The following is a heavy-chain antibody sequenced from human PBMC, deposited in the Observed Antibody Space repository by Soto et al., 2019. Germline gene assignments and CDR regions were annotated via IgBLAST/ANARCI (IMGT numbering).Heavy chain of an antibody. D-gene: IGHD3-10*01. V-gene: IGHV3-48*01. J-gene: IGHJ3*02. Sequence: EVQLVESGGGLVQPGGSLRVSCAASGFTFSAFGMNWVRQAPGKGLEWLSYISNSGETIYYADSVRGRFTISRDNAKGSLELQMDSLRADDTAVYYCAIYGSGSRSSRLSFYIWGQGTMV. CDR3: AIYGSGSRSSRLSFYI. CDR2: ISNSGETI. CDR1: GFTFSAFG.